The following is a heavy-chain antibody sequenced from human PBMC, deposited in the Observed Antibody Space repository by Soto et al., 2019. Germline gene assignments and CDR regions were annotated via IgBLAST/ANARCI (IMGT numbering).Heavy chain of an antibody. V-gene: IGHV3-23*01. J-gene: IGHJ5*02. D-gene: IGHD3-9*01. Sequence: PGGSLRLSCAASGFIFSGYAMTWVRQAPGKGLEWVSTISGTGGSTYNANSVKGRFTIPRDNSKNTLYLQMSSLRAEDTAVYYCAKGDRRDGDSPPHFDSWGQGALVTVSSGKPPKASVKVSCKASGYTFTTCQIDPWGRGTLVTVSS. CDR2: ISGTGGST. CDR1: GFIFSGYA. CDR3: AKGDRRDGDSPPHFDSWGQGALVTVSSGKPPKASVKVSCKASGYTFTTCQIDP.